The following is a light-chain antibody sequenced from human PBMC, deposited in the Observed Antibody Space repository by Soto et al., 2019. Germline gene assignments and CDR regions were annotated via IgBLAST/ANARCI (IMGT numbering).Light chain of an antibody. V-gene: IGKV3D-20*02. J-gene: IGKJ1*01. CDR1: QSVRSNF. CDR3: QQRSDWPRT. CDR2: DAY. Sequence: ELVLTQSPGTLSLSPGDRATLSCRASQSVRSNFLAWYQHKPGQAPRLLIHDAYSRATGIPDRFSGSGSDRDFTLTISSLEPVDFAIYYCQQRSDWPRTFGQGTKVDIK.